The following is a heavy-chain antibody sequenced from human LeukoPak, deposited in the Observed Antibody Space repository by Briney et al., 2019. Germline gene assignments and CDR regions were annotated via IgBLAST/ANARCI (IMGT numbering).Heavy chain of an antibody. CDR1: GFTFSSYA. CDR2: IYTGGST. CDR3: ARNLYYYDSSGYYYY. D-gene: IGHD3-22*01. Sequence: GGSLRLSCAASGFTFSSYAMSWVRQAPGRGLEWVSAIYTGGSTYYAGSVKGRFTISRDNSKNTLYLQMNSLRAEDTAVYYCARNLYYYDSSGYYYYWGQGTLVTVSS. J-gene: IGHJ4*02. V-gene: IGHV3-66*01.